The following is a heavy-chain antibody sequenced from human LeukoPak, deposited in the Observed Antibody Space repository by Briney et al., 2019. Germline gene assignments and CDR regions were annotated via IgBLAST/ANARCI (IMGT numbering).Heavy chain of an antibody. V-gene: IGHV3-9*01. CDR2: ISWNSGSI. D-gene: IGHD3-9*01. J-gene: IGHJ5*02. CDR3: AKSDFDWLSPDSNWFDP. Sequence: GGSLRLSCAASGFTFDDYAMRWVRQAPGKGLKWVSGISWNSGSIGYADSVKGRFTISRDNAKNSLYLQMNSLRAEDTALYYCAKSDFDWLSPDSNWFDPWGQGTLVTVSS. CDR1: GFTFDDYA.